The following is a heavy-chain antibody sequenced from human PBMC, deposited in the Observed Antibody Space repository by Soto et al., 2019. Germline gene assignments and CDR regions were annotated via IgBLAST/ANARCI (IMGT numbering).Heavy chain of an antibody. J-gene: IGHJ6*02. Sequence: QVQLVQSGDEVRKPGSSVKVSCKATGYIFVNYGIAWVRQAPGQGLEWMGWISHYSGNTQYASKVQGRLTMTTDTSTSQGYRDLGGWTSGDPAGYYWAMVDNYVTPTPQDVWGQGTTVTVSS. CDR1: GYIFVNYG. CDR3: AMVDNYVTPTPQDV. D-gene: IGHD3-16*01. CDR2: ISHYSGNT. V-gene: IGHV1-18*01.